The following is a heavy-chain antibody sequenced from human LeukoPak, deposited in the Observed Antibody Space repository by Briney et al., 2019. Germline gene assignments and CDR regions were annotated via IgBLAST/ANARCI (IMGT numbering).Heavy chain of an antibody. CDR1: GFTFSSYE. D-gene: IGHD3-9*01. J-gene: IGHJ4*02. CDR3: AKVYYDILTGYYLAHYFDY. Sequence: GGSLRLSCAASGFTFSSYEMNWVRQAPGKGLEWVSYISSSGSTIYYADSVKGRFTISRDNSKNTLYLQMNSLRAEDTAVYYCAKVYYDILTGYYLAHYFDYWGQGTLVTVSS. CDR2: ISSSGSTI. V-gene: IGHV3-48*03.